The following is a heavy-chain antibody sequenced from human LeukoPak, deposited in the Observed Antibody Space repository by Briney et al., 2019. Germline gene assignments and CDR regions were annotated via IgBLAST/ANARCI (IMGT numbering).Heavy chain of an antibody. V-gene: IGHV4-59*01. Sequence: SETLSLTCTVSGGSISSYYWSWIRQPPGKGLEWIGYIYYSGSTNYNPSLKSRVTISVDTSKNQFSLKLSSVTAADTAVYYCASQPRYCSGGSCSDAFDIWGQGTVVTVSS. CDR1: GGSISSYY. D-gene: IGHD2-15*01. CDR3: ASQPRYCSGGSCSDAFDI. J-gene: IGHJ3*02. CDR2: IYYSGST.